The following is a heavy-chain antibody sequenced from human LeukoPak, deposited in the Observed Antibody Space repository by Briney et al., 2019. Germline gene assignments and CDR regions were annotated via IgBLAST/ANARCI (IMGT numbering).Heavy chain of an antibody. J-gene: IGHJ4*02. D-gene: IGHD4-11*01. CDR3: AREEEGPMTTVD. CDR2: IYYSGST. V-gene: IGHV4-39*07. Sequence: SETLSLTCTVSGGSISSSSYYWGWIRQPPGKGLEWIGSIYYSGSTYYNPSLKSRVTISVDTSKNQFSLKLSSVTAADTAVYYCAREEEGPMTTVDWGQGTLVTVSS. CDR1: GGSISSSSYY.